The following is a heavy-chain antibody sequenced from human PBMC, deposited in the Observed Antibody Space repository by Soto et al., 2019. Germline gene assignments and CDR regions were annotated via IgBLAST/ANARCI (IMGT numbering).Heavy chain of an antibody. Sequence: GGSLRLSCAASGFTFSSYALHWVRQAPGKGLEWVALISYDGSDKDYADSVKGRFTISRDNSRNTLFLQMNSLRAEDTAVYYCARDYYKYYDSSGYYRSPAYWGQGTLVTVSS. CDR1: GFTFSSYA. D-gene: IGHD3-22*01. J-gene: IGHJ4*02. CDR2: ISYDGSDK. CDR3: ARDYYKYYDSSGYYRSPAY. V-gene: IGHV3-30-3*01.